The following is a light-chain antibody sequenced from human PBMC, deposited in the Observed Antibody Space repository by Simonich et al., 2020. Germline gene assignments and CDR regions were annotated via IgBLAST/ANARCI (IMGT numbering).Light chain of an antibody. J-gene: IGKJ1*01. CDR1: QSVSSN. V-gene: IGKV3D-15*01. CDR2: GAS. Sequence: EIVMTQSPATLSVSPGERATLSCRTSQSVSSNLAWYQQKPGQDPRLLIYGASTRAKGIPARFSGSGSGTEFTLTISSLQSEDFAVYYCQQYNNWPRTFGQGTKVEIK. CDR3: QQYNNWPRT.